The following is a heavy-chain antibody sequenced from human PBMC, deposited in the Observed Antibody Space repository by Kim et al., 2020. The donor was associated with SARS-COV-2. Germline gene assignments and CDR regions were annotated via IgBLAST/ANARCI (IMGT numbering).Heavy chain of an antibody. Sequence: SVKVSCKASGGTFSSYAISWVRQAPGQGLEWMGGIIPIFGTANYAQKFQGRVTITADESTSTAYMELSSLRSEDTAVYYCARTLYPRRSPGPRFLEWSPFDPWGQGTLVTVSS. CDR3: ARTLYPRRSPGPRFLEWSPFDP. CDR2: IIPIFGTA. CDR1: GGTFSSYA. J-gene: IGHJ5*02. D-gene: IGHD3-3*01. V-gene: IGHV1-69*13.